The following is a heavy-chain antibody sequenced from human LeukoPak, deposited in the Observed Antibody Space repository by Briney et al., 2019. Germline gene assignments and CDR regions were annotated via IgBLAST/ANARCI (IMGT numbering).Heavy chain of an antibody. CDR3: ARRWLGDPYGMDV. D-gene: IGHD3-10*01. CDR2: LGGLSESV. Sequence: GGSLRLSCAASGFIFSNYAMTWVRQAPGKGLEWVSILGGLSESVYYPDSVKGRFTVSRDDSKDTLYLEINSLRGEDTATYYCARRWLGDPYGMDVWGQGTTVTVSS. J-gene: IGHJ6*02. V-gene: IGHV3-23*01. CDR1: GFIFSNYA.